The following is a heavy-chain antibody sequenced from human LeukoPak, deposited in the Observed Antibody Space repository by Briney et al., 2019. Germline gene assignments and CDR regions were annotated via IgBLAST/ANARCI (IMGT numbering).Heavy chain of an antibody. CDR1: GGSISSSSYY. Sequence: SETLSLTRTVSGGSISSSSYYWGWIRQPPGKGLEWIGSIYYSGSTYYNPSLKSRVTISVDTSKNQFSLKLSSVTAADTAVYYCARALGQWLRPRWFDPWGQGTLVTVSS. D-gene: IGHD5-12*01. J-gene: IGHJ5*02. V-gene: IGHV4-39*07. CDR2: IYYSGST. CDR3: ARALGQWLRPRWFDP.